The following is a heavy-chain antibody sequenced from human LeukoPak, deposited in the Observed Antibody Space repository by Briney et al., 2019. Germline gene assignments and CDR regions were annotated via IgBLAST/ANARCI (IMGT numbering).Heavy chain of an antibody. CDR2: INHSGST. D-gene: IGHD3-10*01. V-gene: IGHV4-34*01. CDR3: ARGLRYYYGSGSSFDY. Sequence: PSETLSLTCAVYGGSFSGYYWSWIRQPPGKGLEWIGEINHSGSTNYNPSLKSRVTISVDTSKNQFSLKLSYVTAADTAVYYCARGLRYYYGSGSSFDYWGQGTLVTVSS. J-gene: IGHJ4*02. CDR1: GGSFSGYY.